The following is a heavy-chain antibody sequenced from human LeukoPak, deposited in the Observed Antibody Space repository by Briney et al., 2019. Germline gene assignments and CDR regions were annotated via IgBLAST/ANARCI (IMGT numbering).Heavy chain of an antibody. Sequence: VQPGGSLRLSCAASGFTFNNYAMSWVRQAPGKGLEWVSAMSGGGGTTYYADSVKGHFTISRDNSKNTLYLQMNSLRAEDTAVYYCARGYVSLGYFDYWGQGTLVTVSS. CDR1: GFTFNNYA. D-gene: IGHD2-15*01. CDR2: MSGGGGTT. J-gene: IGHJ4*02. CDR3: ARGYVSLGYFDY. V-gene: IGHV3-23*01.